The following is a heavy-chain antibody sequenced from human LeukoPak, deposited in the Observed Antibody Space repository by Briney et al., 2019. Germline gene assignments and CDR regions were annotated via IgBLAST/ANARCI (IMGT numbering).Heavy chain of an antibody. CDR3: ARVYLDGYYDFWSGYYILFDY. CDR2: IKQDGSEK. J-gene: IGHJ4*02. Sequence: PGGSLRLSCAASGITVSSNYMSWVRQAPGKGLEWVANIKQDGSEKYYVDSVKGRFTISRDNAKNSLYLQMNSLRAEDTAVYYCARVYLDGYYDFWSGYYILFDYWGQGTLVTVSS. CDR1: GITVSSNY. V-gene: IGHV3-7*01. D-gene: IGHD3-3*01.